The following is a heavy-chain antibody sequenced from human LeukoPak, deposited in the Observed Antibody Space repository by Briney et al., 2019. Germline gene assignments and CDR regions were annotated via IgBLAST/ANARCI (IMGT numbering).Heavy chain of an antibody. CDR3: ARSNDYGGNSGEFDY. CDR2: ISGSGGST. D-gene: IGHD4-23*01. Sequence: GGSLRLSCAASGFTFSTYGMSWVRQAPGKGLEWVSAISGSGGSTYYADSVKGRLTISRDNSKNTLYLQMNSLRGEDTAVYYCARSNDYGGNSGEFDYWGQGTLVTVSS. V-gene: IGHV3-23*01. CDR1: GFTFSTYG. J-gene: IGHJ4*02.